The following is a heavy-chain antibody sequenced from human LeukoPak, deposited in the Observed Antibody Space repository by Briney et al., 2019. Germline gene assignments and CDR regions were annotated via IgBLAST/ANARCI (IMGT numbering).Heavy chain of an antibody. CDR3: AREGGRYCSSTSCYLYY. D-gene: IGHD2-2*01. J-gene: IGHJ4*02. Sequence: ASVKVSCKASGYTFTGYYMHWVRQAPGQGLEWMGWINPNSGGTNYAQKFQGRVTMTRDTSISTAYTELSRLRSDDTAVYYCAREGGRYCSSTSCYLYYWGQGTLVTVSS. CDR2: INPNSGGT. CDR1: GYTFTGYY. V-gene: IGHV1-2*02.